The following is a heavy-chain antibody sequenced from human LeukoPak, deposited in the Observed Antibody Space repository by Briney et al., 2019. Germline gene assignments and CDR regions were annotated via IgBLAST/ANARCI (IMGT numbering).Heavy chain of an antibody. CDR2: TSFDVSNK. CDR3: ARGYCTSTSCYNDY. J-gene: IGHJ4*02. V-gene: IGHV3-30*04. Sequence: PGGSMSPSCAASGFTFSSYAMHWVRKAPGKGREWVATTSFDVSNKYYADSVKGRFTISRDNSKNTLYLQMNSLRTEDTAVYSCARGYCTSTSCYNDYWGQGTLVTVSS. CDR1: GFTFSSYA. D-gene: IGHD2-2*02.